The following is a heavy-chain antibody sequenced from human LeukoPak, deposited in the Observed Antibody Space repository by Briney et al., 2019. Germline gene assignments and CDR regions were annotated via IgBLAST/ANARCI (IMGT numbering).Heavy chain of an antibody. CDR3: ARVYTVRGVGNWFDP. CDR2: IYYSGST. J-gene: IGHJ5*02. D-gene: IGHD3-10*01. Sequence: SETLSLTCAVSGYSISSGYYWGWIRQPPGKGLEWIGYIYYSGSTNYNPSLKSRVTISVDTSKNQFSLKLSSVTAADTAVYYCARVYTVRGVGNWFDPWGQGTLVTVSS. CDR1: GYSISSGYY. V-gene: IGHV4-61*01.